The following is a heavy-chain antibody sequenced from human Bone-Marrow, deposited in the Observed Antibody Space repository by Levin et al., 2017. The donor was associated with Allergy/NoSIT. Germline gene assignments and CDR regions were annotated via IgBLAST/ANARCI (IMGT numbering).Heavy chain of an antibody. CDR3: ARVAYCGGDCYMDG. Sequence: GESLKISCKASGYTFTGYYMHWVRQAPGQGLEWMGWINPNSGGTNYAQKFQGWVTMTRDTSISTAYMELSRLRSDDTAVYYCARVAYCGGDCYMDGWGQGTTVTVSS. CDR2: INPNSGGT. J-gene: IGHJ6*02. CDR1: GYTFTGYY. D-gene: IGHD2-21*02. V-gene: IGHV1-2*04.